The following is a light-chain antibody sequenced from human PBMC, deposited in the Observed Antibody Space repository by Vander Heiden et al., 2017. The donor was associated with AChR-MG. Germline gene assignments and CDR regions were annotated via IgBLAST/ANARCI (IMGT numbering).Light chain of an antibody. CDR2: LGS. J-gene: IGKJ5*01. CDR1: QSLLHSNGYNY. V-gene: IGKV2-28*01. CDR3: MQALQTLPIT. Sequence: DIVMTQSPLSLPVTPGEPASISCRSSQSLLHSNGYNYLDWYLQKPGQSPQLLVYLGSNRASGVPDRFSGSGSGTDFTRKISRVEAEDVGVYYCMQALQTLPITLGQGTRLEIK.